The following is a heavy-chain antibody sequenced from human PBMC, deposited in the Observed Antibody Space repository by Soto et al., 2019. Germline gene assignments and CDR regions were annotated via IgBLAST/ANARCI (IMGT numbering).Heavy chain of an antibody. CDR2: IYYSGST. CDR3: ARESIAAAGTYYYYYGMDV. Sequence: QVQLQGSGPGLVKPSQTLSLTCTVSGGSISSGGYYWSWIRQHPGKGLEWIGYIYYSGSTYYNPSLKSRVTISVDTSKNQFSLKLSSVTAADTAVYYCARESIAAAGTYYYYYGMDVWGQGTTVTVSS. CDR1: GGSISSGGYY. J-gene: IGHJ6*02. V-gene: IGHV4-31*03. D-gene: IGHD6-13*01.